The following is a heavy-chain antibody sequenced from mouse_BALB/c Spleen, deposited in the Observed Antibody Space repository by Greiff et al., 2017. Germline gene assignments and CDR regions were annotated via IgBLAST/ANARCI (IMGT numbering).Heavy chain of an antibody. CDR3: TRRKTTMITRRAMDY. J-gene: IGHJ4*01. V-gene: IGHV1S16*01. Sequence: QVQLQQPGAELVKPGASVKLSCKASGYAFTSYWMHWVQLRPGQGLEWIGEINPSNGGTNYNEKFKRKATLTVDKSSNTAYMQLSSLTSEDSAVYYCTRRKTTMITRRAMDYWGQGTSVTVSS. CDR2: INPSNGGT. D-gene: IGHD2-4*01. CDR1: GYAFTSYW.